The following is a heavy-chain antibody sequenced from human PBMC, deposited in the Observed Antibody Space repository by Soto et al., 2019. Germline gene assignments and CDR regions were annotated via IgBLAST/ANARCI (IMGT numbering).Heavy chain of an antibody. Sequence: QLQLQESGPGLVKPSETLSLTCTVSGGSISSSSYYWGWIRQPPGKGLEWIGSIYYSGSTYYNPSLKSRVTISVDTSKNQFSLKLSSVTAADTAVYYCARIQNSSGWYGNWFDPWGQGTLVTVSS. V-gene: IGHV4-39*01. CDR2: IYYSGST. CDR1: GGSISSSSYY. J-gene: IGHJ5*02. D-gene: IGHD6-19*01. CDR3: ARIQNSSGWYGNWFDP.